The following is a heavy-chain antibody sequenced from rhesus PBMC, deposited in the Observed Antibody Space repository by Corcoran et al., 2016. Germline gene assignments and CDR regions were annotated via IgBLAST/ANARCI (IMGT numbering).Heavy chain of an antibody. Sequence: EVQLVQSGAEVKKPGASVKISCKASGYTFTDYYLHWVRQAPGKGLGWMGRFQTEDGDGIHAQKFQDRVTIAADAATPTASMELPSLLSPDPAVYYCPTAGVGSWGNGVLVTVSS. CDR1: GYTFTDYY. CDR2: FQTEDGDG. J-gene: IGHJ4*01. D-gene: IGHD2-15*01. V-gene: IGHV1-111*02. CDR3: PTAGVGS.